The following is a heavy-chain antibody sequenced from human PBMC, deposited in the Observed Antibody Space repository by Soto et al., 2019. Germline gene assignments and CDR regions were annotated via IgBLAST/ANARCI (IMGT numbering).Heavy chain of an antibody. CDR2: ISYDGSNK. CDR1: GFTFSSYG. V-gene: IGHV3-30*12. CDR3: ARFSTSCLWALDY. Sequence: PGGSLRLSCAASGFTFSSYGMHWVRQAPGKGLEWVAVISYDGSNKYYADSVKGRFTISRDNAKNSLYLQMNSLRADDAAVYYCARFSTSCLWALDYWGQGALVTVSS. J-gene: IGHJ4*02. D-gene: IGHD2-2*01.